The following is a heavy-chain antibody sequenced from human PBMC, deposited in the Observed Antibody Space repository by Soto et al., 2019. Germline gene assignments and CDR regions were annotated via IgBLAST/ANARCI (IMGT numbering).Heavy chain of an antibody. Sequence: ASVTVSCKASGYTFTGYYMHWVRQAPGQGLEWMGWINPNSGGTNYAQKFQGWVTMTRDTSISTAYMELSRLRSDDTAVYYCARDQGTAVAGMHHFDYWGQGTLVTVSS. J-gene: IGHJ4*02. D-gene: IGHD6-19*01. CDR3: ARDQGTAVAGMHHFDY. V-gene: IGHV1-2*04. CDR1: GYTFTGYY. CDR2: INPNSGGT.